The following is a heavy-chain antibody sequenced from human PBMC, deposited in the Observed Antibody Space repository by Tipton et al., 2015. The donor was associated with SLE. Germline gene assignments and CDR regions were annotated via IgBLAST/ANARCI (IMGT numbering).Heavy chain of an antibody. CDR2: ISWNSGSI. V-gene: IGHV3-9*01. CDR3: AKGWAAAGFFDY. Sequence: SLRLSCAASGFTFDDYAMHWVRQAPGKGLEWVSGISWNSGSIGYADSVKGRFTISRDNAKNSLYLQMNSLRAEDTAVYYCAKGWAAAGFFDYWGQGTLVTVSS. J-gene: IGHJ4*02. CDR1: GFTFDDYA. D-gene: IGHD6-13*01.